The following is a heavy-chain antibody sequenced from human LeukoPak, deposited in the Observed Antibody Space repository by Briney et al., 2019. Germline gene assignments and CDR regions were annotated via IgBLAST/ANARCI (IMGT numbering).Heavy chain of an antibody. CDR2: INPSGGST. V-gene: IGHV1-46*01. J-gene: IGHJ4*02. CDR3: ARRVPYDSGNYYNPLGY. D-gene: IGHD3-10*01. Sequence: GASVKVSCKASGYTFTGYYMHWVRQAPGQGLEWMGIINPSGGSTSYAQKFQGRVTMTRDTSTSTVYMELSSLRSEDTAVYYCARRVPYDSGNYYNPLGYWGQGTLVTVSS. CDR1: GYTFTGYY.